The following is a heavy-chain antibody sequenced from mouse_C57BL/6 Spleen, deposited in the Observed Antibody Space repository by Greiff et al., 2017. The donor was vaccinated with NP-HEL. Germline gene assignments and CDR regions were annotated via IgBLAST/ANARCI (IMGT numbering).Heavy chain of an antibody. Sequence: VQLQQSVAELVRPGASVKLSCTASGFNIKNTYMHWVKQRPEQGLEWIGRIDPANGNTKYAPKFQGKATITADTSSNTAYLQLSSLTSEDTAIYYCAREEVITTVVPHWYFDVWGTGTTVTVSS. V-gene: IGHV14-3*01. CDR3: AREEVITTVVPHWYFDV. CDR1: GFNIKNTY. J-gene: IGHJ1*03. D-gene: IGHD1-1*01. CDR2: IDPANGNT.